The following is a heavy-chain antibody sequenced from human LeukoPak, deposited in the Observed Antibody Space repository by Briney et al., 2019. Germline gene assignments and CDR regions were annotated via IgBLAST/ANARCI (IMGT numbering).Heavy chain of an antibody. CDR1: GYTFTSYG. CDR3: ARLYGYSSSWPRGDFDY. Sequence: ASVKVSCKASGYTFTSYGISWVRQAPGQGLEWMGWISAYNGNTNYAQKLQGRVTMTTDTSTGTAYMELRSLRSDDTAVYCCARLYGYSSSWPRGDFDYWGQGTLVTVSS. V-gene: IGHV1-18*01. J-gene: IGHJ4*02. CDR2: ISAYNGNT. D-gene: IGHD6-13*01.